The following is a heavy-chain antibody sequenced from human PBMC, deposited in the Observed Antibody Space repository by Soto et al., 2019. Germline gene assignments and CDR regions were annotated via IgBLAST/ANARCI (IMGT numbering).Heavy chain of an antibody. Sequence: ASVKVSCKVSGYTLTELSMHWVRQAPGKGLEWMGGFDPEDGETIYAQKFQGRVTMTEDTSTDTAYMELSSLRSEDTAVYYCATDFPNESNYDPVNYYYMDVWGKGTTVTVSS. CDR1: GYTLTELS. CDR3: ATDFPNESNYDPVNYYYMDV. CDR2: FDPEDGET. J-gene: IGHJ6*03. D-gene: IGHD4-4*01. V-gene: IGHV1-24*01.